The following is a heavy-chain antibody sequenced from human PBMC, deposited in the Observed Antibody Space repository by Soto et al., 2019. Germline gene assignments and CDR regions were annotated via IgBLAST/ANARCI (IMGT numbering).Heavy chain of an antibody. D-gene: IGHD6-6*01. CDR1: GFTFSSYA. J-gene: IGHJ6*02. CDR2: ISGSGGST. Sequence: EVQLLESGGGLVQPGGSLRLSCAASGFTFSSYAMSWVRQAPGKGLEWVSAISGSGGSTYYADSVKGRFTISRDKSKNTLYMQMNSLRAEDTAVYYCAKDGFGSGLAARLFHYNYGMDVWGQGTTVTVSS. CDR3: AKDGFGSGLAARLFHYNYGMDV. V-gene: IGHV3-23*01.